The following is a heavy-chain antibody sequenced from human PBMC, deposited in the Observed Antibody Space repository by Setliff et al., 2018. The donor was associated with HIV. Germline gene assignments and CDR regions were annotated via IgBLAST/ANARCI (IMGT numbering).Heavy chain of an antibody. Sequence: ASVKVSCKASGFTFKDYYMPWVQQAPGKGLEWMGRLDPEDGETIYAEKFLGRVFISTDMSTDTLFMEVNNLRSEDTAVYFCAMVGSSPPEYFDYWGQGTLVTVSS. CDR2: LDPEDGET. D-gene: IGHD2-15*01. CDR3: AMVGSSPPEYFDY. V-gene: IGHV1-69-2*01. CDR1: GFTFKDYY. J-gene: IGHJ4*01.